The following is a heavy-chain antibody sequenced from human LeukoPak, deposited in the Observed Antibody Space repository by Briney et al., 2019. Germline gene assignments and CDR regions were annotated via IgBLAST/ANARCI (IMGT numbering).Heavy chain of an antibody. CDR2: LYSDGNT. CDR3: ARGVEPLAANTLAY. J-gene: IGHJ4*02. V-gene: IGHV3-53*01. CDR1: GFTVINNE. D-gene: IGHD1-14*01. Sequence: PGGSLRLSCAASGFTVINNEMTWVGQAPGRGLEWVSVLYSDGNTKYADSVQGRFTISRDNSKNTLYLEMNSLSPDDTAVYYCARGVEPLAANTLAYWGQGTLVTVSS.